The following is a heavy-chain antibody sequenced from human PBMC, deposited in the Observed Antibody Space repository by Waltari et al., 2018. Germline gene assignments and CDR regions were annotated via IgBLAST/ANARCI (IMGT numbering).Heavy chain of an antibody. CDR2: IYYSGYT. CDR3: ARHSSSSARYFDY. V-gene: IGHV4-39*01. CDR1: GGSISSSSYY. Sequence: QLQLQESGPGLVKPSEPLSLTCTVSGGSISSSSYYWGWIRQPPGKGLEWIGSIYYSGYTYYNPSLKSRVTISVDTSKNQFSLKLSSVTAADTAVYYGARHSSSSARYFDYWGQGTLVTVSS. D-gene: IGHD6-6*01. J-gene: IGHJ4*02.